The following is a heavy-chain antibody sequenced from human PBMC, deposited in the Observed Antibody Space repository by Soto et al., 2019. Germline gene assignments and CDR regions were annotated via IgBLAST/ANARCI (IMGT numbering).Heavy chain of an antibody. CDR2: ITGSGENT. J-gene: IGHJ6*02. CDR1: GFTFDNYA. D-gene: IGHD1-26*01. Sequence: GGSLRLSCAASGFTFDNYAMNWVRQAPGKELEWVSGITGSGENTYYADSVKGRFTISRDNSKNTLYVQLNSLRVEDTAIYYCAKVSLGATTITDFYYYGMDVWGQGTMVTVSS. CDR3: AKVSLGATTITDFYYYGMDV. V-gene: IGHV3-23*01.